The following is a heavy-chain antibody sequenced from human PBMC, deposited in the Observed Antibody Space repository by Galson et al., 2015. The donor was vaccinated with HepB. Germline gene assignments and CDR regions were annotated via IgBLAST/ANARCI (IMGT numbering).Heavy chain of an antibody. CDR3: ARDGGGLAV. V-gene: IGHV3-74*03. CDR1: GFTFNSYW. J-gene: IGHJ6*02. CDR2: ISSDGRTI. Sequence: SLRLSCAASGFTFNSYWMHWVRQAPGKGLVWVSRISSDGRTIMYADSVKGRFTVSRDNAKNTMYLQMNSLTAEDSAVYYCARDGGGLAVWGQGTTVTVSS. D-gene: IGHD3-16*01.